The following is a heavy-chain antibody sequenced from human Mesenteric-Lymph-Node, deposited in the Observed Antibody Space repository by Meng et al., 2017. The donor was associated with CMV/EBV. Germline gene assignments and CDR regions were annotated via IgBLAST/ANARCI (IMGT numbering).Heavy chain of an antibody. Sequence: GESLKISCAVSGFSISPDYMTWVRQAPGKGLEWVADINQAGNTKNYADSVKGRFTISRDNAMNSLSLQMNSLRVEDTAIYYCARHHYHGFPVWGQGTEVTVSS. D-gene: IGHD1-26*01. CDR3: ARHHYHGFPV. V-gene: IGHV3-7*01. CDR1: GFSISPDY. CDR2: INQAGNTK. J-gene: IGHJ3*01.